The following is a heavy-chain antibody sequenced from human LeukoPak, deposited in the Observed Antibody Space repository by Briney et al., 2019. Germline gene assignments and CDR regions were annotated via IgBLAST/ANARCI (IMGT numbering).Heavy chain of an antibody. J-gene: IGHJ4*02. CDR3: AKDRMLEMTTVVTFLDY. CDR1: GFTFSSCG. D-gene: IGHD4-23*01. CDR2: ISYDGSNK. V-gene: IGHV3-30*18. Sequence: GGSLRLSCAASGFTFSSCGMHWVRQAPGKGLEWVAVISYDGSNKYYADSVKGRFTISRDNSKNTLYLQMNSLRAEDTAVYYCAKDRMLEMTTVVTFLDYWGQGTLVIVSS.